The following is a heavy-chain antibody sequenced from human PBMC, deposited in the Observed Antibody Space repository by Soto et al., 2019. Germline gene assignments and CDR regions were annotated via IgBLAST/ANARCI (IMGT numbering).Heavy chain of an antibody. Sequence: QVQLVQSGAEVKQPGSSVKVSCKASGGTFSSYAISWVRQAPGQGLEWMGGIIPIFGTADYAQKFQGRVTITAHESTSAAYMELSSLRSEDTAVYYCARDGGVYDYSPFDYWGQGTLVTVSS. J-gene: IGHJ4*02. D-gene: IGHD4-4*01. CDR1: GGTFSSYA. CDR3: ARDGGVYDYSPFDY. CDR2: IIPIFGTA. V-gene: IGHV1-69*12.